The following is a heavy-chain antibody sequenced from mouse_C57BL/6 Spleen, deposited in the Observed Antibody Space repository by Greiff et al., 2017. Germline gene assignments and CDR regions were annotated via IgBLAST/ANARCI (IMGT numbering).Heavy chain of an antibody. V-gene: IGHV1-82*01. CDR2: IYPGDGDT. CDR1: GYAFSSSW. Sequence: VQLQESGPELVKPGASVKISCKASGYAFSSSWMNWVKQRPGKGLEWIGRIYPGDGDTNYNGKFKGKATLTADKSSSTAYMQLSSLTSEDSAVYFCARGDYSNYEDYWGQGTTLTVSS. J-gene: IGHJ2*01. D-gene: IGHD2-5*01. CDR3: ARGDYSNYEDY.